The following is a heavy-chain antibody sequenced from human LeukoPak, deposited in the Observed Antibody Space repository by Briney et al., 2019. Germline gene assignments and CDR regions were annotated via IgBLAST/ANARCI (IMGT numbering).Heavy chain of an antibody. CDR3: ARAVVFLEWSYYFDY. D-gene: IGHD3-3*01. CDR1: GFTFSNYW. J-gene: IGHJ4*02. Sequence: GGSLRLSCAASGFTFSNYWMSWVRQAPGKGLEWVANIKQDESEKYYVDSVKGRFTISRDNAKNSLYLQINSLRAEDTAVYYCARAVVFLEWSYYFDYWGRGTLVTVSS. CDR2: IKQDESEK. V-gene: IGHV3-7*01.